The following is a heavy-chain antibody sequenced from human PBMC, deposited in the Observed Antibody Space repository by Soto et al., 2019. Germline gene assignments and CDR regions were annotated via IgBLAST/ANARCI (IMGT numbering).Heavy chain of an antibody. Sequence: ASVKVSCKASGYTFTSYDINWVRQATGQGLEWMGWINPNTVYTDYAQKFQDRVTMTGNTSITTAYMELSSLRSEDTAVYYCVRGRVMITFGVVIVIDYWGQGSPVTVS. J-gene: IGHJ4*02. D-gene: IGHD3-16*02. V-gene: IGHV1-8*01. CDR1: GYTFTSYD. CDR3: VRGRVMITFGVVIVIDY. CDR2: INPNTVYT.